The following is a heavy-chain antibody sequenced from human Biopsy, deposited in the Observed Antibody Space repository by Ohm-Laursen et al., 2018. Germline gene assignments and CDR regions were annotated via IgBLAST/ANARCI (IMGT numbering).Heavy chain of an antibody. CDR3: ARSVGIMAAPIDY. J-gene: IGHJ4*02. V-gene: IGHV3-11*01. CDR1: GFIFSDYY. Sequence: GSLRLSCSASGFIFSDYYMSWIRQAPGKGPEWVSNINSVGTIYYADSVRGRFTISRDNAKNSLYLQMNSLRVEDTAVYYCARSVGIMAAPIDYWGQGTLVTVSS. D-gene: IGHD3-16*01. CDR2: INSVGTI.